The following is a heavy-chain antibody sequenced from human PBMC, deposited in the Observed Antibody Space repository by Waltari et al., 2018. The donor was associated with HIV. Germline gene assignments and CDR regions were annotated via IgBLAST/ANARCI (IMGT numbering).Heavy chain of an antibody. D-gene: IGHD5-12*01. CDR2: IYSGGST. Sequence: EVQLVESGGGLIQPGGSLRLSCAASGFTVSSNYMSWVRQAPGKGLEWVSVIYSGGSTYYVDSVKGRFTISRDNSKNTLYLQMNSLRAEDTAVYYCARDQEGWLQPGDVWGQGTTVTVSS. V-gene: IGHV3-53*01. CDR1: GFTVSSNY. J-gene: IGHJ6*02. CDR3: ARDQEGWLQPGDV.